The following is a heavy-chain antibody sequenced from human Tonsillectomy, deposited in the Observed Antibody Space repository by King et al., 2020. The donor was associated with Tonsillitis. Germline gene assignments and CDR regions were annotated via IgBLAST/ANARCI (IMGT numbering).Heavy chain of an antibody. CDR2: INTNTGNP. J-gene: IGHJ2*01. Sequence: VQLVESGSELKKPGASVKVSCKASGYTFSSYAMNWVRQAPGQGLEWMGWINTNTGNPTYAQGFTGRFVFSLDTSVSTTYLQISSLKAEDTAVYYCARDNYNSVYWYFDLWGRGTLVTVSS. CDR1: GYTFSSYA. D-gene: IGHD5-24*01. CDR3: ARDNYNSVYWYFDL. V-gene: IGHV7-4-1*02.